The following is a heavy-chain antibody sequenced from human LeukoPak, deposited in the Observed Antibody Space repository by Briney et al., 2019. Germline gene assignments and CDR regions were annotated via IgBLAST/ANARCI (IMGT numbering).Heavy chain of an antibody. D-gene: IGHD3-3*01. CDR1: GFTFSTYW. CDR3: ARGRSGADY. V-gene: IGHV3-7*01. J-gene: IGHJ4*02. CDR2: IHQDGNEK. Sequence: GGSLRLSCAASGFTFSTYWMSWVRQAPGKGLEWVANIHQDGNEKYYVDSVKGRFTISRDNAKNSLYLQMNSLRAEDTAVYYCARGRSGADYWGQGTLVTVSS.